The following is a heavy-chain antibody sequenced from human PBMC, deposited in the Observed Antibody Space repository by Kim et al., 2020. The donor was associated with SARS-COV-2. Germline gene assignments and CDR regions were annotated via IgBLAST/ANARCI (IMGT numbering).Heavy chain of an antibody. CDR2: IKQDGSEM. Sequence: GGSLRLSCAASGFTFTSYWMNWVRQAPGKGLEWVANIKQDGSEMYYVDSVKGRFTISRDNAKNSLYLQMNNLRVEDTAVYYCARLAGTVYYYYYGLDVWGQGTTVTVSS. CDR1: GFTFTSYW. J-gene: IGHJ6*02. V-gene: IGHV3-7*01. CDR3: ARLAGTVYYYYYGLDV. D-gene: IGHD6-19*01.